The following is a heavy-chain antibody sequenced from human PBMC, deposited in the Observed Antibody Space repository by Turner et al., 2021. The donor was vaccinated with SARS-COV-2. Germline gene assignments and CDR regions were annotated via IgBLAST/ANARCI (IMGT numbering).Heavy chain of an antibody. CDR1: GVSIPSTNFF. CDR2: FSYSGIT. V-gene: IGHV4-39*01. D-gene: IGHD3-22*01. CDR3: ARLYHHDTSGVDC. Sequence: QVPLQASGPGLVKPSETLSLSCTVAGVSIPSTNFFWGWIRQSPGKGLEWMGTFSYSGITFYNPSFKGRVTMSADPSKRQFFLRLTSVTAADTAVYYCARLYHHDTSGVDCWGQGTQVTVSS. J-gene: IGHJ4*02.